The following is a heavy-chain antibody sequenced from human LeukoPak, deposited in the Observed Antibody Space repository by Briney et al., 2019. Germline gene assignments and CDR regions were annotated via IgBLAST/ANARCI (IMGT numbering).Heavy chain of an antibody. J-gene: IGHJ4*02. CDR1: GFTFNNYD. CDR3: ARGEEKATITALDS. Sequence: GGSLRLSCAASGFTFNNYDMHWVRQAPGKGLEWVSAISSSSSYIYYADSIKGRFTISRDNAENSLYLQMNSLRAVDTAVYFCARGEEKATITALDSWGQGTLVTVSS. D-gene: IGHD5-24*01. CDR2: ISSSSSYI. V-gene: IGHV3-21*01.